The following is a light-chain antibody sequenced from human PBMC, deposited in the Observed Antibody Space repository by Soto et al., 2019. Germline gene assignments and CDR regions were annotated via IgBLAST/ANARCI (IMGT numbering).Light chain of an antibody. J-gene: IGKJ1*01. Sequence: DIVLTQAPLSSPVTLGQPASISCRSSQSLVHSDGNTYLSWLHQRPGQPPRLLIYKISKRFSGVTDRFSGSGAGTDCTLTITRVEAEDVGVYYCMQATHSPCALGQGTKVEIK. CDR1: QSLVHSDGNTY. V-gene: IGKV2-24*01. CDR2: KIS. CDR3: MQATHSPCA.